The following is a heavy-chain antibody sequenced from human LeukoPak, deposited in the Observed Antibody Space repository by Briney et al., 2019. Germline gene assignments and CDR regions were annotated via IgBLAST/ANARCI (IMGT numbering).Heavy chain of an antibody. V-gene: IGHV4-59*06. Sequence: PSETLSLTCTVSGGSISSYYWSWIRQHPGKGLEWIGYIYYSGSTYYNPSLKSRVTISVDTSKNQFSLKLSSVTAADTAVYYCARDGDYGDSTWYFDLWGRGTLVTVSS. CDR2: IYYSGST. D-gene: IGHD4-17*01. CDR3: ARDGDYGDSTWYFDL. CDR1: GGSISSYY. J-gene: IGHJ2*01.